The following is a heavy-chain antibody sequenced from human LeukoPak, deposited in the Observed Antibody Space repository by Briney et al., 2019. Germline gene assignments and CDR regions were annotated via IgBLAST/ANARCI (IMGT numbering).Heavy chain of an antibody. CDR1: GFTVSSNY. CDR3: ARYGRYYDSSIAVDI. D-gene: IGHD3-22*01. CDR2: IYSGGST. V-gene: IGHV3-53*04. Sequence: GGSLRLSCAASGFTVSSNYMSWVRQAPGKGLEWVSVIYSGGSTYHADSVKRRFTISRHNSKNTLYLQMNSLRAEDTAVYYCARYGRYYDSSIAVDIWGKGTMVTVSS. J-gene: IGHJ3*02.